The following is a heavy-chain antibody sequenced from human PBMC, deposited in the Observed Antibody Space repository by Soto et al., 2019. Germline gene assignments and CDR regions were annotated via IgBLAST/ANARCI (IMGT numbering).Heavy chain of an antibody. J-gene: IGHJ4*02. D-gene: IGHD2-2*01. Sequence: SVKVSCKASGGTFSSYTISWVRQAPGQGLEWMGRIIPILGIANYAQKFQGRVTITADKSTSTAYMELSSLRSEDTAVYYCARDVRYCSSTSCYLYYFDYWGQGTLVTVSS. CDR1: GGTFSSYT. CDR3: ARDVRYCSSTSCYLYYFDY. CDR2: IIPILGIA. V-gene: IGHV1-69*04.